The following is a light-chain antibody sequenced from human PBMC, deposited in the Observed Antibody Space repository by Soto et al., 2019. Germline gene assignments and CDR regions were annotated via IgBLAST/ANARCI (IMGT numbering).Light chain of an antibody. CDR3: CSYAGGHTWV. V-gene: IGLV2-11*01. CDR2: DVS. CDR1: SSDVGGYNF. J-gene: IGLJ3*02. Sequence: QSALTQPASVSGSPGQSITISCTGTSSDVGGYNFVSWYQQHPGKVPKVIIYDVSERPSGVPDRFSGSKSGNTASLTISGLQAEDEAVYYCCSYAGGHTWVFGGGTELTVL.